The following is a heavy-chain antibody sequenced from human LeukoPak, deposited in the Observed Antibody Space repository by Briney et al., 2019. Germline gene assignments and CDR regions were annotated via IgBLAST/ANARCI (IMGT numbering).Heavy chain of an antibody. CDR3: ARAGIKSPFNWFDP. D-gene: IGHD3-10*01. Sequence: PGGSLRLSYAASGFTFSSYWMHWVRQAPGKGLVWVSRINSDGSSTSYADSVKGRFTISRDNAKNTLYLQMNSLRAEDTAVYYCARAGIKSPFNWFDPWGQGTLVTVSS. CDR2: INSDGSST. V-gene: IGHV3-74*01. CDR1: GFTFSSYW. J-gene: IGHJ5*02.